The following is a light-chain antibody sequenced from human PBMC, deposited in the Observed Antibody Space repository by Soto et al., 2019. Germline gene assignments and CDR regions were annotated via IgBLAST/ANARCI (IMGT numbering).Light chain of an antibody. J-gene: IGKJ5*01. CDR1: QSVKIN. Sequence: EIVMTQSPATLSVSPGERATLSCRASQSVKINLAWYQQKPGQAPRLLIYGAFTRATAIPARFSGSGSGTEFTLTISNLQPEDFEVYYGQQDNNWRPISFGQGTRVESK. CDR3: QQDNNWRPIS. CDR2: GAF. V-gene: IGKV3-15*01.